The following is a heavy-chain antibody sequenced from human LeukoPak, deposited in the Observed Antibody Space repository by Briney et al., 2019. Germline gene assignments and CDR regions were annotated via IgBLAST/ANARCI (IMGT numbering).Heavy chain of an antibody. CDR3: ARVSYDSSGYRLDY. D-gene: IGHD3-22*01. CDR1: GGSISSGDYY. Sequence: SETLSLTCTVSGGSISSGDYYWSWIRQPPGKDLEWIGYIYYSGSTYYNPSLKSRVTISVDTSKNQFSLKLSSVTAADTAVYYCARVSYDSSGYRLDYWGQGTLVTVSS. J-gene: IGHJ4*02. V-gene: IGHV4-30-4*01. CDR2: IYYSGST.